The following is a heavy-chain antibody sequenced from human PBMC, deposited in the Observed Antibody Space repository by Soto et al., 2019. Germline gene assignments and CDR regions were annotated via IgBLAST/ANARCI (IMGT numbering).Heavy chain of an antibody. CDR1: GYTFTSYG. D-gene: IGHD5-18*01. Sequence: ASVKVSCKASGYTFTSYGISWVRQAPGQGLEWMGWISAYNGNTNYAQKLQGRVTMTTDTSTSTAYMELRSLRSGDTAVYYWARVITAMVVSDFAYWGQGTLLAV. V-gene: IGHV1-18*01. CDR2: ISAYNGNT. CDR3: ARVITAMVVSDFAY. J-gene: IGHJ4*02.